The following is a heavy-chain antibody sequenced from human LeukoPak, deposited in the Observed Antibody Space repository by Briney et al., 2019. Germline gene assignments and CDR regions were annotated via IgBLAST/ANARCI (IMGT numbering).Heavy chain of an antibody. CDR1: GYTFTGYY. J-gene: IGHJ4*02. Sequence: GASVQVSCKASGYTFTGYYIYWVRQAPGQGLEWMGWIHPNSGGTNFAQKFQGRVTMTRDTSISTAYMELSRLRSDDTAIYYCARSYSSGWYYPSWGYWGQGTLVTVSS. CDR3: ARSYSSGWYYPSWGY. CDR2: IHPNSGGT. V-gene: IGHV1-2*02. D-gene: IGHD6-19*01.